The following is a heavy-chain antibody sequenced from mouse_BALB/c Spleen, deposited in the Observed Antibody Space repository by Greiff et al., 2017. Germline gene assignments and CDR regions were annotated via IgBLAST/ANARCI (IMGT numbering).Heavy chain of an antibody. Sequence: QVQLQQSGAELMKPGASVKISCKATGYTFSSYWIEWVKQRPGHGLEWIGEILPGSGSTNYNEKFKGKATLTADKSSSTAYMQLSSLTSDDSAVYFCARDDYDDAWFAYWGQGTLVTVSA. J-gene: IGHJ3*01. CDR3: ARDDYDDAWFAY. CDR1: GYTFSSYW. CDR2: ILPGSGST. V-gene: IGHV1-9*01. D-gene: IGHD2-4*01.